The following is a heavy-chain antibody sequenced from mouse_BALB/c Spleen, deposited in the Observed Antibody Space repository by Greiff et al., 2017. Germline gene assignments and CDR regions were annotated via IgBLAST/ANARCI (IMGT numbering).Heavy chain of an antibody. J-gene: IGHJ3*01. V-gene: IGHV5-6-4*01. CDR1: GFTFSSYT. CDR3: TRDGDYDYDGRFAY. Sequence: EVMLVESGGGLVKPGGSLKLSCAASGFTFSSYTMSWVRQTPEKRLEWVATISSGGSYTYYPDSVKGRFTISRDNAKNTLYLQMSSLKSEDTAMYYCTRDGDYDYDGRFAYWGQGTLVTVSA. CDR2: ISSGGSYT. D-gene: IGHD2-4*01.